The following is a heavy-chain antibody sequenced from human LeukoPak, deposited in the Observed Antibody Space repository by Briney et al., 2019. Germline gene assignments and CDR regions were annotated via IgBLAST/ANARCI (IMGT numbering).Heavy chain of an antibody. Sequence: ASVKVSCKASGYTFTGYYMHWVRQAPGQGLEWMGWINPDSGGTNYAQKFQGRVTMTRATSINTAYMELSRLRSDDTAVYYCARDKQLDWAHYFYYYMDVWGRGTTVTVSS. CDR2: INPDSGGT. V-gene: IGHV1-2*02. CDR3: ARDKQLDWAHYFYYYMDV. CDR1: GYTFTGYY. J-gene: IGHJ6*03. D-gene: IGHD1-1*01.